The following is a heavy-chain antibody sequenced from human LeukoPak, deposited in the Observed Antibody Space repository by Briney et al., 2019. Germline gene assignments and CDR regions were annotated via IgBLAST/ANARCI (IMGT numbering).Heavy chain of an antibody. Sequence: GGSLRLSCAASGFTFSSYWMHWVRQAPGKGLVWVSRINSDGSSTSYADSVKGRFTISRDNAKSTLYLQMNSLRVEDTAVYFCASVEPLYLIPDYWGQGTLVTVSS. CDR1: GFTFSSYW. CDR3: ASVEPLYLIPDY. V-gene: IGHV3-74*01. J-gene: IGHJ4*02. D-gene: IGHD1-14*01. CDR2: INSDGSST.